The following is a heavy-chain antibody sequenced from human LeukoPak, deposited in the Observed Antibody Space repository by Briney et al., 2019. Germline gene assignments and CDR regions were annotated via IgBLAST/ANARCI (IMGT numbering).Heavy chain of an antibody. V-gene: IGHV4-59*01. J-gene: IGHJ6*03. CDR1: GGSISSYY. CDR3: ARAQGYYDSSGYSSYYYMDV. Sequence: PSETLSLTCTVSGGSISSYYWSWIRQPPGKGLEWIGYIYYSGSTNYNPSLKSRVTISVDTSKNQFSLKLSSVAAADTAVYYCARAQGYYDSSGYSSYYYMDVWGKGTTVTISS. CDR2: IYYSGST. D-gene: IGHD3-22*01.